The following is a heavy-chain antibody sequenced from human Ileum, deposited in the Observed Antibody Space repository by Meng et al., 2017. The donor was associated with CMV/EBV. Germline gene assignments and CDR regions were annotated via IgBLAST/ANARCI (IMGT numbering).Heavy chain of an antibody. CDR1: GGSLTSYY. J-gene: IGHJ5*02. CDR3: ARAAARGVPVDL. CDR2: IHPTGTT. Sequence: QVQLQESGRRLLQPSETLSLTCTVTGGSLTSYYWTWIRQPAGKGLEWIGRIHPTGTTDDNPSLRSRVSMSLDKSKNQFSLKLTSVTAADTAVYYCARAAARGVPVDLWGQGTLVTVSS. D-gene: IGHD3-10*01. V-gene: IGHV4-4*07.